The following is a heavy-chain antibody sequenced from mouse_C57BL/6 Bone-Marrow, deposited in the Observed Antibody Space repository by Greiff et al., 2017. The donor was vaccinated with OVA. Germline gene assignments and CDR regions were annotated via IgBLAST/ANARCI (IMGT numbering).Heavy chain of an antibody. CDR2: INPSNGGT. Sequence: QVQLQQPGTELVKPGASVKLSCKASGYTFTSYWMPWVKQRPGQGLEWIGNINPSNGGTNYNEKFKSKATLTVDKSSSTAYMQLSSLTSEDSAVYYCASFIYYGNHWYFDVWGTGTTVTVSS. J-gene: IGHJ1*03. V-gene: IGHV1-53*01. CDR3: ASFIYYGNHWYFDV. D-gene: IGHD2-1*01. CDR1: GYTFTSYW.